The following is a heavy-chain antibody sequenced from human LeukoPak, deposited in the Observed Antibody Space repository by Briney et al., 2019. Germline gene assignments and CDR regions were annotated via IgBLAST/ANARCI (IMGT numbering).Heavy chain of an antibody. Sequence: GGSLRLSCVASGFTFDTYWMSWVRQAPGKGLEWVANIKQDGSEKDYVDSVKGRFTISRDNAKNSLYLQMNSLRAEDTGVYYCARVGPRLRRRNDAFDIWGQRTMVTVSS. CDR1: GFTFDTYW. V-gene: IGHV3-7*01. CDR2: IKQDGSEK. CDR3: ARVGPRLRRRNDAFDI. D-gene: IGHD5-12*01. J-gene: IGHJ3*02.